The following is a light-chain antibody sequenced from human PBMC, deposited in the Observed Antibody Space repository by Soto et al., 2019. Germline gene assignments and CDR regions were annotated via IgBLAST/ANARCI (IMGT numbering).Light chain of an antibody. Sequence: QSVLTQPPSASGSPGQSVTIFCTGTKNDIGVYDFVSWYQHHPGKAPRLIIYEVVQRPSGVPDRFSGSKSGNTASLTVSGLQAADEADYFCKSYAGINTYVFGSGTKVTVL. V-gene: IGLV2-8*01. CDR2: EVV. CDR1: KNDIGVYDF. CDR3: KSYAGINTYV. J-gene: IGLJ1*01.